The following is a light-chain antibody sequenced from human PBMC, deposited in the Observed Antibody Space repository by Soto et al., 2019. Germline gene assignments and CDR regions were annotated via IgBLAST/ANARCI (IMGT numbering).Light chain of an antibody. CDR1: SSNIGSNY. J-gene: IGLJ3*02. V-gene: IGLV1-47*01. CDR2: RNN. CDR3: AAWDDSLA. Sequence: QSVLTQPPSASGTPGQRVTISCSGSSSNIGSNYVYWYQQLPGTAPKLLIYRNNQRPSGVPDRFSGSKSGTSASLAISGLRSEDEADYYSAAWDDSLAFGGGTKLTVL.